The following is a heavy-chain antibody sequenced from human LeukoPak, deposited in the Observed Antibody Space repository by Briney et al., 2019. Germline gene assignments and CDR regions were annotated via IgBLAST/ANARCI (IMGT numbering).Heavy chain of an antibody. CDR3: ARHAAYYGSGSYYYGWFDP. CDR2: IYPGDSDT. CDR1: GSSFTSYW. V-gene: IGHV5-51*01. D-gene: IGHD3-10*01. J-gene: IGHJ5*02. Sequence: GESLKISCKGSGSSFTSYWIGWVRQMPGKGLEWMGIIYPGDSDTRYSPSFQGQVTISADKSISTAYLQWSSLKASDTAMYYCARHAAYYGSGSYYYGWFDPWGQGTLVTVSS.